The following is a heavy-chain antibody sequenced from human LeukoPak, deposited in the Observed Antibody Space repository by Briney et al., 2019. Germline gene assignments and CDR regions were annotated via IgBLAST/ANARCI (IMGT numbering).Heavy chain of an antibody. V-gene: IGHV4-39*01. J-gene: IGHJ4*02. CDR3: ARHLLGKSKPPVSRRGQDH. Sequence: SETLSLTCTVSGGFISSSSHYWGWIRQPPGKGLEWIGSIYYSGITYYNPSLRSRVTISVDTSKNQFSLKLSSVTATDTAVYYCARHLLGKSKPPVSRRGQDHWGQGALVTVSS. D-gene: IGHD3-3*02. CDR2: IYYSGIT. CDR1: GGFISSSSHY.